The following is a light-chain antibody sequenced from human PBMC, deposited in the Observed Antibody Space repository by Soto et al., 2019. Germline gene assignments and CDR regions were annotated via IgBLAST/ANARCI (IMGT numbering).Light chain of an antibody. J-gene: IGLJ1*01. V-gene: IGLV2-14*01. CDR2: EVN. Sequence: QSALTQPAAVSGSPGQSITISCTGTSSDIGTYHYVSWYQQHPGKAPKLIIYEVNNRPSGIYNRFSGSKSDNTASLTISGLQAEDEGDYYCISYTTSKSTNYVFGSGTKFTV. CDR1: SSDIGTYHY. CDR3: ISYTTSKSTNYV.